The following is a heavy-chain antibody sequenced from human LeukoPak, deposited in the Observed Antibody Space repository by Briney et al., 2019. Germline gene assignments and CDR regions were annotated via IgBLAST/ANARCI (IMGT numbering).Heavy chain of an antibody. CDR2: IIPIFGTA. V-gene: IGHV1-69*13. CDR1: GGTFSSYA. CDR3: ATEVRGSYSPFGY. J-gene: IGHJ4*02. D-gene: IGHD1-26*01. Sequence: SVKVSCKASGGTFSSYAISWVRQAPGQGLEWMGGIIPIFGTANYAQKFQGGVTITADESTSTAYMELSSLRSEDTAVYYCATEVRGSYSPFGYWGQGTLVTVSS.